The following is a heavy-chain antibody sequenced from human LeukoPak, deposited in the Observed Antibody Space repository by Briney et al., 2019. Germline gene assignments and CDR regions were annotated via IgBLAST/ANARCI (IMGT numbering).Heavy chain of an antibody. CDR1: GFTFSSYE. V-gene: IGHV3-48*03. D-gene: IGHD2-2*02. CDR3: ARAGLGYCSSTSCYTSGYYYYGMDV. Sequence: GGSLRLSCAASGFTFSSYEMNWVRQAPGKGLEWVSYISSSGSTTYYADSVKGRFTISRDNAKNSLYLQMNSLRAEDTAVYYCARAGLGYCSSTSCYTSGYYYYGMDVWGKGTTVTVSS. CDR2: ISSSGSTT. J-gene: IGHJ6*04.